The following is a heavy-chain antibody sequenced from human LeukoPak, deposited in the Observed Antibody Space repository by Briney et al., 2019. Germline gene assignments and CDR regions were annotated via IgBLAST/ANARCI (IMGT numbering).Heavy chain of an antibody. CDR2: ITGSGGNT. Sequence: GGSLRLSYAASGFTFSNYGMNWVRQAPGKGLEWVAGITGSGGNTYYADSVKGRFTISRDNSKNTLYLQMNSLRAEDTAVYYCARAPGYGAAYYFDYWGQGTLVTVSS. V-gene: IGHV3-23*01. D-gene: IGHD1-1*01. CDR1: GFTFSNYG. J-gene: IGHJ4*02. CDR3: ARAPGYGAAYYFDY.